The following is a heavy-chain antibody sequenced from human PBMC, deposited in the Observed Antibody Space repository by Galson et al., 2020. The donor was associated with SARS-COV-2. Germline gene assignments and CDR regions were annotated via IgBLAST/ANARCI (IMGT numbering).Heavy chain of an antibody. CDR2: IKQDGSDR. J-gene: IGHJ4*02. CDR3: ARDEDGYNDV. Sequence: GESLKISCAASGFTFSTYWMSWVRQAPGKGLEWVANIKQDGSDRYYVDSVKGRFTISSDDAKNSVYLQMNNLRPDDTAVYYCARDEDGYNDVWGQGTLVAVSS. V-gene: IGHV3-7*01. CDR1: GFTFSTYW. D-gene: IGHD5-12*01.